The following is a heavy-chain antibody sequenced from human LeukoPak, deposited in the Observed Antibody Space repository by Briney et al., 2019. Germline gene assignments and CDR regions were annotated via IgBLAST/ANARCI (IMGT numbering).Heavy chain of an antibody. Sequence: PSETLSLTCAVYGGSFSGYYWSWIRQPPGEGLEWIGEVNHSGSTNYNPSLKSRVTISVDTSKNQFSLKLSSVTAADTAVYYCARDGDYGGNYFDYWGQGTLVTVSS. D-gene: IGHD4-17*01. CDR2: VNHSGST. J-gene: IGHJ4*02. CDR1: GGSFSGYY. V-gene: IGHV4-34*01. CDR3: ARDGDYGGNYFDY.